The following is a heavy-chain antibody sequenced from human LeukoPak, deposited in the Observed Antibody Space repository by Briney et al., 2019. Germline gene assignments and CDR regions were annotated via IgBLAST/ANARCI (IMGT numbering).Heavy chain of an antibody. CDR2: FDPEDGET. V-gene: IGHV1-24*01. J-gene: IGHJ2*01. D-gene: IGHD1-26*01. CDR1: RYTLTELS. Sequence: ASVKVSCKVSRYTLTELSMHWVRQAPGKGLEWMGGFDPEDGETIYAQKFQGRVTMTEDTSTDTAYMELSSLRSEDTAVYYCATYSPHASSIVAATILWHLDLWVRGTLVSVS. CDR3: ATYSPHASSIVAATILWHLDL.